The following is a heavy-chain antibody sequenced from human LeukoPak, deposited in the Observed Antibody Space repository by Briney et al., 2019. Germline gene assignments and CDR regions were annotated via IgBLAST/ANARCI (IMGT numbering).Heavy chain of an antibody. CDR3: ARGTYYDFWSGRRAAGHFDY. D-gene: IGHD3-3*01. J-gene: IGHJ4*02. Sequence: GASVKVSCKASGYTFTGYYMHWVRQAPGQGLEWMGWINPNSGGTNYAQKFQGRVTMTRDTSISTAYMELSRLRSDDTAVYYCARGTYYDFWSGRRAAGHFDYWGQGTLVTVSS. CDR2: INPNSGGT. CDR1: GYTFTGYY. V-gene: IGHV1-2*02.